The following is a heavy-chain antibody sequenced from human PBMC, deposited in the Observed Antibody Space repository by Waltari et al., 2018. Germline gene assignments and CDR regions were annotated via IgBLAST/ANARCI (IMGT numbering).Heavy chain of an antibody. Sequence: QVQLQESGPGLVKPSETLSLTCTVSGDSVSNYYWSWIRQPPGKGLEWIGYIYNSEYTNYNPSLKSRVTISADTSKKQFSLKLRFVTAADTAVYYCARHSPSDDWGQGTLVTISS. CDR3: ARHSPSDD. CDR2: IYNSEYT. J-gene: IGHJ4*02. V-gene: IGHV4-59*08. CDR1: GDSVSNYY.